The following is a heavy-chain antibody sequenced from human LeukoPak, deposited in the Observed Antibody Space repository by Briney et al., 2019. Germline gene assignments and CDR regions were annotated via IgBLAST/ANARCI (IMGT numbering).Heavy chain of an antibody. CDR2: IYYSGST. J-gene: IGHJ4*02. D-gene: IGHD1-26*01. V-gene: IGHV4-59*01. Sequence: SETLSLTCTVSGGSISSYYWSWIRQPPGKGLEWIGYIYYSGSTNYNPSLKSRVTISVDASKNQFSLKLSSVTAADTAVYYCARIIVGAPDYWGQGTLVTVSS. CDR3: ARIIVGAPDY. CDR1: GGSISSYY.